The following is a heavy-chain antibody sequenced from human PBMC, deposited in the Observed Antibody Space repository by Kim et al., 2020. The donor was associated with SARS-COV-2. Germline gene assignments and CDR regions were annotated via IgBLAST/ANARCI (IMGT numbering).Heavy chain of an antibody. D-gene: IGHD1-1*01. CDR3: ARNTLPGKRRCGMDV. Sequence: DPGSGRLTITRDNSKNTLWLQLDSLRAEDTAVYFCARNTLPGKRRCGMDVWGQGTTVTVSS. V-gene: IGHV3-23*02. J-gene: IGHJ6*02.